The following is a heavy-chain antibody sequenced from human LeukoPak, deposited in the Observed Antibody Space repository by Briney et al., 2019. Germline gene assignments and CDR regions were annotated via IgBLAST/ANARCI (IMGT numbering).Heavy chain of an antibody. CDR2: ISETGTSK. J-gene: IGHJ4*02. CDR1: GFTFSFYS. CDR3: ARGGSSIDY. D-gene: IGHD1-26*01. V-gene: IGHV3-21*06. Sequence: GGSLRLSCVASGFTFSFYSMNWVRQAPGKGLEWVSGISETGTSKYYADSVKGRFTISRDDAENSVYLQMNSLRAEDTAVYYCARGGSSIDYWGQGTLVTVSS.